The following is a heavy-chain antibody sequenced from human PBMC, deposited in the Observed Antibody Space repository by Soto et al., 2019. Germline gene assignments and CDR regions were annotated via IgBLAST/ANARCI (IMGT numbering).Heavy chain of an antibody. V-gene: IGHV1-3*01. CDR2: INAGNGNT. CDR1: GYTFTSYA. D-gene: IGHD5-12*01. J-gene: IGHJ6*02. Sequence: ASVKVSCKASGYTFTSYAMHWVRQAPGQRLEWMGWINAGNGNTKYSQKFQGRVTITRDTSASTAYMELSSLRSEDTAVYYCAGNPQARYGYDDALDDWGQGTTVTVSS. CDR3: AGNPQARYGYDDALDD.